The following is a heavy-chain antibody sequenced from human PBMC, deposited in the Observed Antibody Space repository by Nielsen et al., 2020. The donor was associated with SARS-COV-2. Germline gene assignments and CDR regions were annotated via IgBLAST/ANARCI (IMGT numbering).Heavy chain of an antibody. CDR1: GFTVSSNY. CDR2: IYYGGST. J-gene: IGHJ4*02. CDR3: ARGLSFFRY. V-gene: IGHV3-53*01. Sequence: GESLKISCAASGFTVSSNYMSWVRQAPGKGLEWVSIIYYGGSTYYADSVKGRFTISRDNSKNTLYLQMNSLRAEDTAVYYCARGLSFFRYWGQGTLVTVSS. D-gene: IGHD2/OR15-2a*01.